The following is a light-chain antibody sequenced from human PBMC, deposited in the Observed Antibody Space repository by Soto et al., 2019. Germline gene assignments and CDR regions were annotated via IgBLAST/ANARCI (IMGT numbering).Light chain of an antibody. CDR2: AAS. CDR1: QGISSY. Sequence: DIQLTQSPSFLSASVGDRVTITCRASQGISSYLAWYQQKPGKAPKLLIYAASTLQSGVPSRFSGSVSGTEFTLTVSSLQPEDFATYYCQHLHFYPVTFRGGTKVEIK. J-gene: IGKJ4*01. CDR3: QHLHFYPVT. V-gene: IGKV1-9*01.